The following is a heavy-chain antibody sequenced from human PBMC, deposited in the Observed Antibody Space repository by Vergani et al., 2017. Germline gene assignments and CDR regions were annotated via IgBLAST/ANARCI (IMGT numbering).Heavy chain of an antibody. Sequence: QVQLVQSGAEVKKPGASVKVSCKASGYTFTSYGSSGVRQAPGQGLEWMGWISAYNGNTNYAQKLQGRVTMTTDTSTSTAYMELRRLRSDDTAVYYCARVSSVYYYYGMDVWGQGTTVTVSS. CDR3: ARVSSVYYYYGMDV. CDR2: ISAYNGNT. CDR1: GYTFTSYG. J-gene: IGHJ6*02. D-gene: IGHD6-19*01. V-gene: IGHV1-18*04.